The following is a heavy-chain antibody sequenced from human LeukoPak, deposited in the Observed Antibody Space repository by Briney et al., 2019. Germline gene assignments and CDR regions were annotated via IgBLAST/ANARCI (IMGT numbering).Heavy chain of an antibody. Sequence: ASVKVSCKASVGTFSSYAISWVRQAPGQGLEWMGGIIPILGTANYAQKFQGRVTITADESTSTAYIELSSLRSDDTGVYYCARASKIGGFAPWGPGTLVTASP. CDR1: VGTFSSYA. V-gene: IGHV1-69*13. CDR3: ARASKIGGFAP. CDR2: IIPILGTA. J-gene: IGHJ5*02. D-gene: IGHD3-22*01.